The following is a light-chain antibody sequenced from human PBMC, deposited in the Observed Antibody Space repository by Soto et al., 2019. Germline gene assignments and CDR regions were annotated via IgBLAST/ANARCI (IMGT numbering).Light chain of an antibody. J-gene: IGKJ5*01. CDR1: QTISSY. CDR3: QHRMNWPLT. V-gene: IGKV3-11*01. CDR2: DAS. Sequence: EIVMTQSPVTLSVSLGGRATLSCRASQTISSYLLWYQQKPGQAPRLLIYDASNRATGIPARFSGSGSETDFTLTISSLEPEDFAVYYCQHRMNWPLTFGQGTRLEIK.